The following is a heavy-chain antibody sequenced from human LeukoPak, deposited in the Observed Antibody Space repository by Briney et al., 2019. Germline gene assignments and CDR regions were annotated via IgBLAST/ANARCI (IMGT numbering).Heavy chain of an antibody. Sequence: ASVKVSCKASGYTFTSSGINWVRQAPGQGLEWMGWISAYNGNTNYAQKLKDRVTMTTDTSTSTAYMELRSLRSDDTAVYYCARDIVATISSDYWGQGTLVTVSS. V-gene: IGHV1-18*01. J-gene: IGHJ4*02. CDR2: ISAYNGNT. D-gene: IGHD5-12*01. CDR3: ARDIVATISSDY. CDR1: GYTFTSSG.